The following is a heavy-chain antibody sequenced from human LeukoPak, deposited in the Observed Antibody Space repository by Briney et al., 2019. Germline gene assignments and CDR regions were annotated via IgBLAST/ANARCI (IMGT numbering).Heavy chain of an antibody. CDR1: GGSISSYY. Sequence: SETLSLTCTVSGGSISSYYWSWIRQPAGKGLEWIGRIYTCVSTNYNPSLKSRITMSVDKSKNQFFLKLSSVTAADTAVYYCARHSSSWYDDYWGQGTLVTVSS. J-gene: IGHJ4*02. D-gene: IGHD6-13*01. CDR3: ARHSSSWYDDY. CDR2: IYTCVST. V-gene: IGHV4-4*07.